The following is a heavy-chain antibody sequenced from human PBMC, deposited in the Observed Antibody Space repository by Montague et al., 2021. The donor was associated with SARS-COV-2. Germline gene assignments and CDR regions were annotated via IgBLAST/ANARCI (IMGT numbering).Heavy chain of an antibody. Sequence: SETLSLTCAVYGASFSGYYWSWIRQPPGKGLEWIGEIYHSGSTNYNPSLKSRVTISVDTSKNQFSLRLSSVTAADTAVYYCARDPQVGAMDYWGQGTLVTVSS. CDR1: GASFSGYY. J-gene: IGHJ4*02. CDR3: ARDPQVGAMDY. CDR2: IYHSGST. D-gene: IGHD1-26*01. V-gene: IGHV4-34*01.